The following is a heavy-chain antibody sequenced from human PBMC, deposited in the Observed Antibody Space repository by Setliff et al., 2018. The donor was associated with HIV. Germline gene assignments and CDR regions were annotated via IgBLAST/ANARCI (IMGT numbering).Heavy chain of an antibody. D-gene: IGHD6-13*01. V-gene: IGHV1-69*13. J-gene: IGHJ6*03. CDR1: CGTFSSYA. CDR3: ATNREQLTMTYYYYYMDV. Sequence: SVKVSCQASCGTFSSYAISWVRRAPGQGPEWMGAIIPIFGTTKYAQRFQGRVTITADASTSTAYMELSSLRSEDTAVYYCATNREQLTMTYYYYYMDVWGKGTTVTVSS. CDR2: IIPIFGTT.